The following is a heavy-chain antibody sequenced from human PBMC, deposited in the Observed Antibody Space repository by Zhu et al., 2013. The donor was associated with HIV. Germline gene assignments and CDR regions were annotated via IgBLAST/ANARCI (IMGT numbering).Heavy chain of an antibody. D-gene: IGHD3-22*01. CDR2: IIPILGIA. J-gene: IGHJ4*02. CDR3: ARDGRDYDSSGYYYDC. Sequence: QVQLVQSGAEVKKPGSSVKVSCKSSGGTFSSYTISWVRQAPGQGLEWMGRIIPILGIANYAQKFQGRVTITADKSTSTAYMELSSLRSEDTAVYYCARDGRDYDSSGYYYDCWGQGTLVTVSS. CDR1: GGTFSSYT. V-gene: IGHV1-69*08.